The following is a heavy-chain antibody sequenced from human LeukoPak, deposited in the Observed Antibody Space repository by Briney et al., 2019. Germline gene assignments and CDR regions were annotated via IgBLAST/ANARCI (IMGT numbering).Heavy chain of an antibody. J-gene: IGHJ6*02. CDR1: GGTFSSYA. CDR3: ARGSAYDSSVYYGMDV. D-gene: IGHD3-22*01. CDR2: IIPIFGTA. Sequence: ASVKVSCKASGGTFSSYAISWVRQAPGQGLEWMGGIIPIFGTANYAQKFQGRVTITADKSTSTAYMELSSLRSEDTAVYYCARGSAYDSSVYYGMDVWGQGTTVTVSS. V-gene: IGHV1-69*06.